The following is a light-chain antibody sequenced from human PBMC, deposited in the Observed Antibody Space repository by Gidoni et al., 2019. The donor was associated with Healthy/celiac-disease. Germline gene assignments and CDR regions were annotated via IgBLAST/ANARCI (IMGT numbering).Light chain of an antibody. CDR1: SSNIGSNT. CDR3: AAWDDSLNGYV. Sequence: QSVLTQPPSASGPPGQRVTISCSGSSSNIGSNTVNWYQQRPGTAPKLLIYSNNQRPSWVPDRFSGSKSGTSASLAISGLQSEDEADYYCAAWDDSLNGYVFGTGTKVTVL. J-gene: IGLJ1*01. CDR2: SNN. V-gene: IGLV1-44*01.